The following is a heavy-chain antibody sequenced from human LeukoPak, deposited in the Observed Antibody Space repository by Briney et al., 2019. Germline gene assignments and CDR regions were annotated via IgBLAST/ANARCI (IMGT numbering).Heavy chain of an antibody. J-gene: IGHJ4*02. V-gene: IGHV4-4*02. CDR1: GGSISSSNW. Sequence: SETLSLTCAVSGGSISSSNWWSWVRQPPGKGLEWIGEIYHSGSTNYNPSLKSRVTISVDKSKNQFSLKLSSVTAADTAVYYCARAVNITIFGVVINYFDYWGQGTLVTVSS. CDR3: ARAVNITIFGVVINYFDY. CDR2: IYHSGST. D-gene: IGHD3-3*01.